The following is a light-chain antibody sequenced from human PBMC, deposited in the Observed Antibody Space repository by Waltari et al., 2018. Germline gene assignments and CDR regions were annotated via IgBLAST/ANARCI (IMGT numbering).Light chain of an antibody. Sequence: DIQMTQSPSSLSASIGDRVTISCRASQNIDNYVNWYQQKPGKAPDLLIYTASRSQTGVPSSVSCSGSGTDFTLTISSLQPEDFASYYCQQSYDTPGKTFGPGTKVEV. CDR1: QNIDNY. CDR2: TAS. J-gene: IGKJ2*01. V-gene: IGKV1-39*01. CDR3: QQSYDTPGKT.